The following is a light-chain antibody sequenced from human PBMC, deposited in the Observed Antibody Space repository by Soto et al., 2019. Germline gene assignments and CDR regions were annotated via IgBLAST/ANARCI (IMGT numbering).Light chain of an antibody. V-gene: IGLV2-14*01. CDR3: RSYTSGSTLVV. Sequence: QSALTQPASVSGSPGQSITISCTGTSSDVGGYNYVSWYQQHPGKAPKLMIYEVSTRPSEVSNRFSGSKSGNTASLTIAGLQAEDEGNYYCRSYTSGSTLVVFGGGTKLTVL. J-gene: IGLJ2*01. CDR2: EVS. CDR1: SSDVGGYNY.